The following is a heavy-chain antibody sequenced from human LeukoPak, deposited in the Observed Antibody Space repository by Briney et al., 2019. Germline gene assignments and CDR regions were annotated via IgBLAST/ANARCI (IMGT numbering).Heavy chain of an antibody. V-gene: IGHV3-48*03. CDR3: AKAQEEYYDILTGYFDY. CDR2: ISSSGSTI. J-gene: IGHJ4*02. Sequence: GGSLRLSCAASGFTFSSYEMNWVRQAPGKGLEWVSYISSSGSTIYYADSVKGRFTISRDNSKNTLYLQMNSLRAEDTAVYYCAKAQEEYYDILTGYFDYWGQGTLVTVSS. D-gene: IGHD3-9*01. CDR1: GFTFSSYE.